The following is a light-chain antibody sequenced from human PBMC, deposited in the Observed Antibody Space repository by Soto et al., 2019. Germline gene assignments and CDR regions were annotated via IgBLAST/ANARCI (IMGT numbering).Light chain of an antibody. Sequence: QSALTQPRSVSGSPGQSVTISCTGTSSDVGGYNYVSWYQQHPGKAPKLMIYEVNKRPSGVPSRFSGSKSGNTASLTVSGLRSEDEADYYCSSYAGSTIYVFGSGTKVTVL. CDR1: SSDVGGYNY. J-gene: IGLJ1*01. CDR2: EVN. V-gene: IGLV2-8*01. CDR3: SSYAGSTIYV.